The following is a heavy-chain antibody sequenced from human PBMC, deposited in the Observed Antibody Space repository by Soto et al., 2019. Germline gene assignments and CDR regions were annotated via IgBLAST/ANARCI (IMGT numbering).Heavy chain of an antibody. V-gene: IGHV3-30-3*01. CDR2: ISYDGSDK. D-gene: IGHD3-22*01. J-gene: IGHJ4*02. CDR3: ARDYYKYYDSSGYYRSPAY. Sequence: GGSLRLSCGASGFTFGGYWVMWVRQAPGKGLEWVALISYDGSDKDYADSVKGRFTISRDNSRNTLFLQMNSLRAEDTAVYYCARDYYKYYDSSGYYRSPAYWGQGTLVTVSS. CDR1: GFTFGGYW.